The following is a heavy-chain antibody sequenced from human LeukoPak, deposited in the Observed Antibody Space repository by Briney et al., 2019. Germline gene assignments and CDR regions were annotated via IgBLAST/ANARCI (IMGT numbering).Heavy chain of an antibody. CDR2: IIPIFGTA. CDR3: ARDGNYVNSSGYYYFDY. D-gene: IGHD3-22*01. CDR1: GYTFTSYD. V-gene: IGHV1-69*05. Sequence: ASVKVSCKTSGYTFTSYDINWVRQAPGQGLEWMGGIIPIFGTANYAQKFQGRVTITTDESTSTAYMELSSLRSEDTAVYYCARDGNYVNSSGYYYFDYWGQGTLVTVSS. J-gene: IGHJ4*02.